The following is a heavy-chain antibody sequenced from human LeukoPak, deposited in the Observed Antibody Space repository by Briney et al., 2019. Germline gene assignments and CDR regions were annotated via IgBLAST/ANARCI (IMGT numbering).Heavy chain of an antibody. D-gene: IGHD2-15*01. J-gene: IGHJ6*02. V-gene: IGHV3-7*01. CDR3: ARDLVVVGSSFSYGMDV. CDR1: GFSISAYW. CDR2: INQDGSDK. Sequence: GGSLRLSCAASGFSISAYWMSWVRQAPGKGLEWVANINQDGSDKYSVDSVKGRFTISRGNAKNSLYLEMNSLRADDTAVYYCARDLVVVGSSFSYGMDVWGQGTTVTVSS.